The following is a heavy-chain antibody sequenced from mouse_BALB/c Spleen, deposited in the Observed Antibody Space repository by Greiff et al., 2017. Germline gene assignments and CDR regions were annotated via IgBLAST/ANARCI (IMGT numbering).Heavy chain of an antibody. CDR3: ARGGDYYGSSYVAY. CDR1: GFTFSSYT. V-gene: IGHV5-12-2*01. D-gene: IGHD1-1*01. J-gene: IGHJ3*01. CDR2: ISNGGGST. Sequence: EVKVVESGGGLVQPGGSLKLSCAASGFTFSSYTMSWVRQTPEKRLEWVAYISNGGGSTYYPDTVKGRFTISRDNARNILYLQMSSLRSEDTAMYYCARGGDYYGSSYVAYWGQGTLVTVSA.